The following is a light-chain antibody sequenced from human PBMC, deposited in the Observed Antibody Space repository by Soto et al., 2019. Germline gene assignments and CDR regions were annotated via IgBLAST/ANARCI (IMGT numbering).Light chain of an antibody. V-gene: IGKV1-8*01. Sequence: AIRMTQSPSSFSASTGDRVTITSRASQGISSYLAWYQQKPGKAPKLLIYAASTLQSGVPSRFSGSGSGTDLTLTISCLQSEDFATYYCQQYYSYPWTFGQGTKVEIK. CDR1: QGISSY. CDR3: QQYYSYPWT. J-gene: IGKJ1*01. CDR2: AAS.